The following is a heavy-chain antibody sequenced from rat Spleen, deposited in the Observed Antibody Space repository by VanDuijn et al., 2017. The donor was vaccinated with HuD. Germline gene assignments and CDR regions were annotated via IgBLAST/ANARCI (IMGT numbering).Heavy chain of an antibody. J-gene: IGHJ4*01. D-gene: IGHD4-5*01. V-gene: IGHV5S13*01. CDR2: ISTGGYNT. CDR3: GRHGRGKTTYYYVMDA. CDR1: GFTFSNYG. Sequence: EVQLVESGGGLVQPGGSLKLSCAASGFTFSNYGMTWVRQAPTKGLEWVASISTGGYNTYYRDSVKGRFTISRDNAKSTLYLQMDSLRSEDTATYYCGRHGRGKTTYYYVMDAWGQGASVTVSS.